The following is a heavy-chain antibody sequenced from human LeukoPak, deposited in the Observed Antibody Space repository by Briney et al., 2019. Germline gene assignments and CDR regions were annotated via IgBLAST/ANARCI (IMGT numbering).Heavy chain of an antibody. CDR3: ARSIGLTGGGVDV. CDR1: GFTFSDYN. CDR2: ITNGGSTI. V-gene: IGHV3-11*01. D-gene: IGHD3-9*01. Sequence: GGSLRLSCAASGFTFSDYNMNWVRQAPGKGLEWVTYITNGGSTIHHADSVKRRFTIARDNAKKTLYLQMNSLRAEDTAVYYCARSIGLTGGGVDVWGQGTMVTVSS. J-gene: IGHJ6*02.